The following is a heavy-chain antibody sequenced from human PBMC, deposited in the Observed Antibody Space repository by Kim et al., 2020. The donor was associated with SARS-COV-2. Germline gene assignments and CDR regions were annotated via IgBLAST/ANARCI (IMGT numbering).Heavy chain of an antibody. Sequence: GGSLRLSCAVSGFIVSNNWMSWVRQAPGKGLEWVSIIQGDGSAYYYDDAVSSCSTTTRVNTNNKQYHQKSRRGTDATANYYCRALEPVDFHGGYWGQGT. V-gene: IGHV3-7*01. CDR3: RALEPVDFHGGY. CDR2: IQGDGSAY. CDR1: GFIVSNNW. J-gene: IGHJ4*02. D-gene: IGHD3-9*01.